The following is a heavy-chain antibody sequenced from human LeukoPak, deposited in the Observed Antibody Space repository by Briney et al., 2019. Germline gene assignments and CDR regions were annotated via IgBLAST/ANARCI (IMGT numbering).Heavy chain of an antibody. CDR3: ARDNDSRDPPHFDY. V-gene: IGHV3-30*03. CDR2: ISYDAKSN. D-gene: IGHD3-16*01. CDR1: GFTFSSYG. J-gene: IGHJ4*02. Sequence: GGSLRLSCATSGFTFSSYGMHWVRQFQGKGLEWVAVISYDAKSNYHVDSVKGRFTISRDNSKNTLYLQMNSLRAEDTAVYYCARDNDSRDPPHFDYWGQGTLVTVSS.